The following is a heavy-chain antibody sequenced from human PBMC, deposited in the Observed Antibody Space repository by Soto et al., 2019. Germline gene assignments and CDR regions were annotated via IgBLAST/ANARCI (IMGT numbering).Heavy chain of an antibody. Sequence: GGSLRLSGVDSTFNLKNYAMDWVRQAPGKGLEWVSALTETGGSTYYAASVKGRFTISRDNSRNTLYLQMDRLRVDDTAVYYCAKIKGAITFLHFESSGKGTLVTVSA. J-gene: IGHJ4*02. D-gene: IGHD3-16*01. CDR2: LTETGGST. CDR1: TFNLKNYA. CDR3: AKIKGAITFLHFES. V-gene: IGHV3-23*01.